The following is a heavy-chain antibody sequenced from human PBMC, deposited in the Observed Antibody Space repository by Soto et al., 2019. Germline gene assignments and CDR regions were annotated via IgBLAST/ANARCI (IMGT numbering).Heavy chain of an antibody. CDR3: VQSRCGGDCLQSYSSHSYYGLDV. J-gene: IGHJ6*02. V-gene: IGHV2-5*02. CDR1: GFSLSTTGVG. CDR2: IYWDDDK. D-gene: IGHD2-21*01. Sequence: QITLKESGPTLVKPTQTLTLTCTFSGFSLSTTGVGVGWIRQPPGKALEWLALIYWDDDKRYNPSLKSRLTITKDTSKNQVLLTMTNMDPVDTATYYCVQSRCGGDCLQSYSSHSYYGLDVWGQGTTVTVSS.